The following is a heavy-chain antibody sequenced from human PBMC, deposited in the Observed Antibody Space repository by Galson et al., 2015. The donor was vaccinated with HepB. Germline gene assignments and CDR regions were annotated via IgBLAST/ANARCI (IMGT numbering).Heavy chain of an antibody. CDR2: ISSSGSTI. D-gene: IGHD3-22*01. V-gene: IGHV3-11*04. CDR3: ARAGHYYDSSGYYYPPYFDY. J-gene: IGHJ4*02. CDR1: GFTFSDYY. Sequence: SLRLSCAASGFTFSDYYMSWIRQAPGKGLEWVSYISSSGSTIYYADSVKGRFTISRDNAKNSLYLQMTSLRAEDTAVYYCARAGHYYDSSGYYYPPYFDYWGQGTLVTVSS.